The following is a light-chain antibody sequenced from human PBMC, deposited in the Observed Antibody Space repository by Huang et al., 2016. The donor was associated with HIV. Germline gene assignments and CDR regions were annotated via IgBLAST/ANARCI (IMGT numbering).Light chain of an antibody. CDR3: QQRGNWPLT. V-gene: IGKV3-11*01. CDR2: DAF. Sequence: EIVLTQSPATLSLSPGERATLSCRASQSVSSYLAWYQQKPGQAPRLLIYDAFNRATGIPARFSGSGSGTDFTLTISSLEPEDFAVYYCQQRGNWPLTFGGGTKVEIK. CDR1: QSVSSY. J-gene: IGKJ4*01.